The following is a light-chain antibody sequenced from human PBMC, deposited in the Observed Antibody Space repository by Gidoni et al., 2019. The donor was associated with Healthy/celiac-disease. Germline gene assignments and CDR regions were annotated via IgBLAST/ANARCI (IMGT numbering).Light chain of an antibody. CDR2: DAS. J-gene: IGKJ4*01. V-gene: IGKV1-33*01. Sequence: IQPTPSPSSLSASVGDRVSITCQASQDINNYLNWYQQKPGKAPELLIYDASNLETGVPTRFSGSGAGTDFTFTSSSLQPEDIATYYCQQYDNLLTFGGGTKVEIK. CDR1: QDINNY. CDR3: QQYDNLLT.